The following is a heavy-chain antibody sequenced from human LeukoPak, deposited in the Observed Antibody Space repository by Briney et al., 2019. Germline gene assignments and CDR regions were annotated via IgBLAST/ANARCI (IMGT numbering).Heavy chain of an antibody. CDR1: GGSISSYY. Sequence: SETLSLTCTVSGGSISSYYWSWIRQPPGKGLEWIGYIYYTGSTYYNPSLKSRVTITVDTSKNQFSLKMTSVTATDTAVYYCARRSDSGSDDGEDYFDYWGQGTLVTVSS. CDR2: IYYTGST. CDR3: ARRSDSGSDDGEDYFDY. D-gene: IGHD1-26*01. J-gene: IGHJ4*02. V-gene: IGHV4-59*08.